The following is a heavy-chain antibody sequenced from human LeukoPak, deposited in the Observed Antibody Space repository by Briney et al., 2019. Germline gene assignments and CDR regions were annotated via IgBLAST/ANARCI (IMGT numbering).Heavy chain of an antibody. CDR3: ARGRSSGWTYFDY. Sequence: SETLSLTCAVYGGSISSYYWSWIRQPPGKGLEWIGYIYYSGSTNYSPSLKSRVTISVDTSKNQFSLSLSSVTTADTAVYYCARGRSSGWTYFDYWGQGTLVTVSS. CDR2: IYYSGST. CDR1: GGSISSYY. D-gene: IGHD6-19*01. J-gene: IGHJ4*02. V-gene: IGHV4-59*01.